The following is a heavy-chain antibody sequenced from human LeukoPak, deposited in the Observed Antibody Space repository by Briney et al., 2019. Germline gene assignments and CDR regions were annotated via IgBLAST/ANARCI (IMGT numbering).Heavy chain of an antibody. Sequence: ASVKVSCKASGGTFSSYAISWVRQAPGQGLEWMGGIIPIFGTANYAQKFQGRVTITADESTGTAYMELSSLRSEDTAVYYCASDCSGGSCYSYAFDIWGQGTMVTVSS. CDR3: ASDCSGGSCYSYAFDI. CDR2: IIPIFGTA. V-gene: IGHV1-69*13. J-gene: IGHJ3*02. D-gene: IGHD2-15*01. CDR1: GGTFSSYA.